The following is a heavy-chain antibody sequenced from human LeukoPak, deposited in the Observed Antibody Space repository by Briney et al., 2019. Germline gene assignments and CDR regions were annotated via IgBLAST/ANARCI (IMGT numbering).Heavy chain of an antibody. CDR1: GFTFSSNS. D-gene: IGHD6-19*01. Sequence: GGSLRLSCAASGFTFSSNSMSWVRQSPGKGLEWVSSISSTSRYKYYADSVKGRFALSRDNAKNSLYLQMNSLRAEDTAVYYCAKNAVAGSKYYFDYWGQGTLVTVSS. V-gene: IGHV3-21*04. CDR2: ISSTSRYK. J-gene: IGHJ4*02. CDR3: AKNAVAGSKYYFDY.